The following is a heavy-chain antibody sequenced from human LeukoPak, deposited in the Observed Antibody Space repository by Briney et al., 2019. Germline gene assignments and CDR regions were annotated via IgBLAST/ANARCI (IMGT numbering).Heavy chain of an antibody. CDR3: AKPAIDHYDSSGYYSSYFFDY. CDR1: GCTFTGYY. CDR2: INPNDGGT. V-gene: IGHV1-2*02. J-gene: IGHJ4*02. Sequence: ASVKVSCKASGCTFTGYYMHWVRQAPGQGLEWMGWINPNDGGTNYAQKFQGRVTMTRDTSISTAYMELSRLRSDDTALYYCAKPAIDHYDSSGYYSSYFFDYWGQGALVTVSS. D-gene: IGHD3-22*01.